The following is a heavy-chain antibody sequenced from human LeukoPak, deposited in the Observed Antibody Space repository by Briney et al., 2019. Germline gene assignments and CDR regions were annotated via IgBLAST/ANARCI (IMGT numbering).Heavy chain of an antibody. CDR3: ASGVVWNDVLFDY. V-gene: IGHV4-30-4*01. Sequence: SQTLSLTCTVSGGSISSGDYYWSWIRQPPGKGLEWIGYTYYSGSTYYNPSLKSRATISVDTSKNQFSLKLSSVTAADTAVYYCASGVVWNDVLFDYWGQGTLVTVSS. CDR1: GGSISSGDYY. J-gene: IGHJ4*02. D-gene: IGHD1-1*01. CDR2: TYYSGST.